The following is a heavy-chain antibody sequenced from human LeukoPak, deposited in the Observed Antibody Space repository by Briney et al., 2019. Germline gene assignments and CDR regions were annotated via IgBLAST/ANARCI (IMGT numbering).Heavy chain of an antibody. CDR1: GDSISSSIYY. J-gene: IGHJ4*02. CDR3: ARATKVFYSLI. Sequence: SETLSLTCTVSGDSISSSIYYWGWIRQPPGKGLEWIGTTYHTETTYYNPSLKSRVTLSVDTSKNQFSLKLSSVTAADTALYYCARATKVFYSLIWGQGTLVTVSS. CDR2: TYHTETT. V-gene: IGHV4-39*07. D-gene: IGHD2-15*01.